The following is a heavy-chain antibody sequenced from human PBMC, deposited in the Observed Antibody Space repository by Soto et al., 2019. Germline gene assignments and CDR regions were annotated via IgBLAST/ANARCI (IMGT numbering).Heavy chain of an antibody. Sequence: SETLSLTCTVSGGSISSSSYYWGWIRQPPGKGLEWIGSIYYSGSTYYNPSLKSRVTISVDTSKHQFYLKLSSVTAADTAVYYCARLLRVSYSSSWYYFDYWGQGTLVTVSS. J-gene: IGHJ4*02. CDR3: ARLLRVSYSSSWYYFDY. V-gene: IGHV4-39*01. CDR1: GGSISSSSYY. D-gene: IGHD6-13*01. CDR2: IYYSGST.